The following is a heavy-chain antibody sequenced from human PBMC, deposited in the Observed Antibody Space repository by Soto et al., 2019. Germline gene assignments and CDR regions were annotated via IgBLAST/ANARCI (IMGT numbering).Heavy chain of an antibody. V-gene: IGHV4-34*01. J-gene: IGHJ6*02. CDR1: GGSFSGYY. D-gene: IGHD5-12*01. Sequence: PSETLSLTCAAYGGSFSGYYWSWIRQPPGKGLEWIGEINHSGSTNYNPSLKSRVTISVDTSKNQFSLKLSSVTAADTAVYYCATGTKVARFFYYYGMDVWGQGTTVTVSS. CDR3: ATGTKVARFFYYYGMDV. CDR2: INHSGST.